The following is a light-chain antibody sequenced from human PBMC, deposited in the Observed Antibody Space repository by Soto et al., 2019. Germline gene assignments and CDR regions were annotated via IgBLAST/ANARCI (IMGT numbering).Light chain of an antibody. CDR1: SSDVGGYNY. CDR3: SSYTSSSTRQHPLI. Sequence: QSVLTQPASVSGSPGQSITISCTGTSSDVGGYNYVSWYQQHPGKAPKLMIYDVSNRPSGVSNRFSGSKSGNTASLTISGLQAEDEADYYCSSYTSSSTRQHPLIFGTGTKVTVL. V-gene: IGLV2-14*01. J-gene: IGLJ1*01. CDR2: DVS.